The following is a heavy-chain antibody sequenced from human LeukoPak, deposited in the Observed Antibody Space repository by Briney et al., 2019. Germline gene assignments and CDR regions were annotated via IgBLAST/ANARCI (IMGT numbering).Heavy chain of an antibody. D-gene: IGHD6-13*01. CDR2: IGRGGYT. CDR3: AKGIAIPKDAIDY. J-gene: IGHJ4*02. CDR1: GGSISSSSYY. V-gene: IGHV3-53*01. Sequence: PSETLSLTCTVSGGSISSSSYYWGWIRQPPGKGLEWVSSIGRGGYTYYADSVTGRFTIFRDNSKNTVYLQMNSLRDEDTALYYCAKGIAIPKDAIDYWGQGTLVTVSS.